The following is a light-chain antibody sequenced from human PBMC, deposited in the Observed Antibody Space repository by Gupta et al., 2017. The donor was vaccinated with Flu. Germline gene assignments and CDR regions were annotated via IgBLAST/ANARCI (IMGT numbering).Light chain of an antibody. V-gene: IGKV1-39*01. CDR1: QSISSY. CDR3: QQSYSTLLT. J-gene: IGKJ4*01. CDR2: AAS. Sequence: PSSLSASVGDRVTITCRASQSISSYLNWYQQKPGKAPKLLIYAASSLQSGVPSRFSGSGSGTDFTLTISRLQPEDFATYYCQQSYSTLLTFGGGTKVEIK.